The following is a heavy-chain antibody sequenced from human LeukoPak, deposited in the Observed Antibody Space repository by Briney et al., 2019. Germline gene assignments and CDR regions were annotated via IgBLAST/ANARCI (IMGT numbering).Heavy chain of an antibody. Sequence: ASVKVSCKASGYTFTSYGISWVRQAPGQGLEGMGWIGAYNGNTNYAQKLQGRVTMTTDTSTSTAYMELRSLRSDDTAVYYCARELGGYCSSTSCQKPYYYYMDVWGKGTTVTVSS. CDR2: IGAYNGNT. CDR1: GYTFTSYG. V-gene: IGHV1-18*01. D-gene: IGHD2-2*01. J-gene: IGHJ6*03. CDR3: ARELGGYCSSTSCQKPYYYYMDV.